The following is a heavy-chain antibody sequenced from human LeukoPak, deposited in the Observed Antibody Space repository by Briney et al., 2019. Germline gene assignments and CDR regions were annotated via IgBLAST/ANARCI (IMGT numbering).Heavy chain of an antibody. Sequence: GGSLRLSCAASGFTFSSYAMSWVRQAPGKGLEWVSAISGSGGSTYYADSVKGRFTISRDNSKNTLYLQMNSLRAEDTAVYYCAKDQGVGDFSLEVFPDYWGQGTLVTVSS. CDR1: GFTFSSYA. V-gene: IGHV3-23*01. CDR3: AKDQGVGDFSLEVFPDY. D-gene: IGHD3-16*01. J-gene: IGHJ4*02. CDR2: ISGSGGST.